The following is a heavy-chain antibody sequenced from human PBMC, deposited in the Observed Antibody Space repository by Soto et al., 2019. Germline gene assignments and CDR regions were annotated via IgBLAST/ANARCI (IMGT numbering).Heavy chain of an antibody. D-gene: IGHD1-1*01. V-gene: IGHV3-30*18. CDR2: ISYDGSNK. CDR3: AKDVGDLERRYYYYYMDV. CDR1: GFTFSTYG. J-gene: IGHJ6*03. Sequence: GGSLRLSCAASGFTFSTYGMHWVRQAPGKGLEWVAVISYDGSNKYYADSVKGRFTISRDNSKNTLYLQMNSLRAEDTAVYYCAKDVGDLERRYYYYYMDVWGKGTTVTVSS.